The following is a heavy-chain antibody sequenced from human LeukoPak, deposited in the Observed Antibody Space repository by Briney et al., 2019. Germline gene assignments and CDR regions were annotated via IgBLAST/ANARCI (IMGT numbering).Heavy chain of an antibody. V-gene: IGHV4-38-2*01. CDR3: ARNHSSGWFDY. CDR1: GYSISSGYY. D-gene: IGHD6-19*01. CDR2: IYHSGST. Sequence: PSETLSLTCGVSGYSISSGYYWGWIRQPPGKGLEWIGSIYHSGSTYYNPSLKSRVTISVGTSKNQFSLKLSSVTAADTAVYYCARNHSSGWFDYWGQGTLVTVSS. J-gene: IGHJ4*02.